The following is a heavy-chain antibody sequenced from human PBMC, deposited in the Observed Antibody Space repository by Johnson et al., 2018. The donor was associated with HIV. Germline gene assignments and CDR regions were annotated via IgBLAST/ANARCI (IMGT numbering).Heavy chain of an antibody. CDR2: INWNGGST. V-gene: IGHV3-20*04. CDR1: GFTFDDYA. D-gene: IGHD5-24*01. CDR3: ARGCRDGYTCDVFDI. Sequence: MQLVESGGGVVQPGGSRRLSCAASGFTFDDYAMHWVRQAPGKGLEWVSGINWNGGSTGYADSVKGRFTISRDNSKNTLYLQMTSLRAEDTAVYYCARGCRDGYTCDVFDIWGQGTTVTVSS. J-gene: IGHJ3*02.